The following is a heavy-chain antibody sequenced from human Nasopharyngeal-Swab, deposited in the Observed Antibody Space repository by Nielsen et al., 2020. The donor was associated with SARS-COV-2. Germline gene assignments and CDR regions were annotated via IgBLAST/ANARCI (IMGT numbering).Heavy chain of an antibody. J-gene: IGHJ4*02. V-gene: IGHV1-46*01. CDR3: ARSHDYGDPVDY. Sequence: ASLQVSCKASGYTFTSYYMHWLRQPPGQGLEWMGIINPSGGSTSYAQKFQGRVTMTRDTSTSTVYMELSSLRSEDTAVYYCARSHDYGDPVDYWGQGTLVTVSS. D-gene: IGHD4-17*01. CDR2: INPSGGST. CDR1: GYTFTSYY.